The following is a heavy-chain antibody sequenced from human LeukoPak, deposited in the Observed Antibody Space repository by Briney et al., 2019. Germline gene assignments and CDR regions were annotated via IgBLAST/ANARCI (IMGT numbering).Heavy chain of an antibody. CDR3: ARAIPNYRPDRFYFDY. D-gene: IGHD5-24*01. CDR2: INHSGST. J-gene: IGHJ4*02. V-gene: IGHV4-34*01. CDR1: GGSFSGYY. Sequence: SETLSLTCAVYGGSFSGYYWSWIRQPPGKGLEWIGEINHSGSTNYNPSLKSRVTVSVDTSKNQFSLKLSSVTAADTAVYYCARAIPNYRPDRFYFDYWGQGTLVIVSS.